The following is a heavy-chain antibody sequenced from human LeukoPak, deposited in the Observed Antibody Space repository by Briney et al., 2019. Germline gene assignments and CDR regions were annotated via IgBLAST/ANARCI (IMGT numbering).Heavy chain of an antibody. CDR3: AGTRYSGSHYTDY. CDR1: GDSISNYY. V-gene: IGHV4-59*08. J-gene: IGHJ4*02. CDR2: VFYSGTS. Sequence: SETLSLTCTVSGDSISNYYWSWIRQPPGKGLEWIGYVFYSGTSNYNPSLKSRVTMSVDTSKYQFSLKLTSVTAADTAVYYCAGTRYSGSHYTDYWGQGTLVTVSS. D-gene: IGHD1-26*01.